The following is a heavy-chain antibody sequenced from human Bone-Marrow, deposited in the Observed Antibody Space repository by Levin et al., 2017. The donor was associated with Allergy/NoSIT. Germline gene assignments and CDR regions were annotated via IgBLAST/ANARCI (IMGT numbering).Heavy chain of an antibody. CDR2: VWNDGSSA. Sequence: GGSLRLSCATSGFTFSKYGMHWVRQAPGRGLEWVALVWNDGSSAYYADSVKGRFTISRDNSRNTVSLQMNSLRVEETAVYYCARGGEWLRCQEVLVYYYYMDVWGKGTTVTVSS. D-gene: IGHD5-12*01. V-gene: IGHV3-33*01. CDR1: GFTFSKYG. J-gene: IGHJ6*03. CDR3: ARGGEWLRCQEVLVYYYYMDV.